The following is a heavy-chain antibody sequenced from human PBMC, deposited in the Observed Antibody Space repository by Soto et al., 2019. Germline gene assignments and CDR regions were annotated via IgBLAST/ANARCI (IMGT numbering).Heavy chain of an antibody. J-gene: IGHJ5*02. V-gene: IGHV3-30*18. CDR2: ISYDGSNK. CDR1: GITFNNYG. CDR3: VKDHLRSYTKGAVTGTGWFDP. D-gene: IGHD6-19*01. Sequence: AGGSLRLSCAASGITFNNYGMHWVRQAPGKGLEWVAVISYDGSNKYYADSVKGRFTISRDNSKNTLYLQMNSLRAEDTAVYYCVKDHLRSYTKGAVTGTGWFDPRGQGTLVTVSS.